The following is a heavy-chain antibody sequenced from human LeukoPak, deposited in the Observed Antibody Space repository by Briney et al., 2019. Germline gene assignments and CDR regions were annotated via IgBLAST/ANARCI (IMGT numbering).Heavy chain of an antibody. CDR2: ISHSGST. Sequence: PSETLSLTCAVSGGSINNGAVYWSWMRQHPGKGPEWIGHISHSGSTSYNASLKSRISISVDMFNNQFSLKLNSVTAADTAVYYCAREYQEPPYYFDSWGQGTLVTVSS. CDR3: AREYQEPPYYFDS. D-gene: IGHD1-14*01. J-gene: IGHJ4*02. CDR1: GGSINNGAVY. V-gene: IGHV4-31*11.